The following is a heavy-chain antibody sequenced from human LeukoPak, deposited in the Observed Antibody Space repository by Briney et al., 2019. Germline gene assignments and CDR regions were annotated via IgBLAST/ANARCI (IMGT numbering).Heavy chain of an antibody. Sequence: SQTLSLTCAVSGGSMKSGSYSWTWIRQPPGKGLEWLGYMLHSGNTYYSPSLKSRVTISVDWSKNQFSLRLTSVSAADTATYFCARSLADSSGYYRPSDAFDIWGPGTRVTVSS. CDR3: ARSLADSSGYYRPSDAFDI. V-gene: IGHV4-30-2*01. CDR1: GGSMKSGSYS. CDR2: MLHSGNT. J-gene: IGHJ3*02. D-gene: IGHD3-22*01.